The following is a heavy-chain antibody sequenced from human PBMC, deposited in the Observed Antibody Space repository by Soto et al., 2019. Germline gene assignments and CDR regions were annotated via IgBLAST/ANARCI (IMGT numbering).Heavy chain of an antibody. CDR2: IYHSGST. CDR1: GGSISSSNW. Sequence: SETLSLTCAVSGGSISSSNWWSWVRQPPGKGLEWIGEIYHSGSTNYNPSLKSRVTISVDKSKNQFSLKLSSVTAADTAVYYCARDIGRNTAMVTIDYWGQGTLVTVSS. V-gene: IGHV4-4*02. J-gene: IGHJ4*02. CDR3: ARDIGRNTAMVTIDY. D-gene: IGHD5-18*01.